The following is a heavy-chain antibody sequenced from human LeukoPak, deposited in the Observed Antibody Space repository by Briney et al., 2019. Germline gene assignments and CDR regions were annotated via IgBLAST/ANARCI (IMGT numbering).Heavy chain of an antibody. V-gene: IGHV3-30-3*01. J-gene: IGHJ4*02. Sequence: GGSLRLSCAASGFTFSSYAMHWVRQAPGKGLEWVAVISYDGSNKYYADSVKGRFTISRDNSKNTLYLQMNSLRAEDTAVYYCARVLSDSSSYYYNWYYFDYWGQGTLVTVSS. CDR1: GFTFSSYA. CDR2: ISYDGSNK. CDR3: ARVLSDSSSYYYNWYYFDY. D-gene: IGHD3-22*01.